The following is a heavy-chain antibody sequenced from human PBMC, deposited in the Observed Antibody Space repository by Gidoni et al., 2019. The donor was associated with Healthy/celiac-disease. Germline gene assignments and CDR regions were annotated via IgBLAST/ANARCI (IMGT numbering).Heavy chain of an antibody. Sequence: QVQLVESGGGVVQPGRSLRLSCAASGFTFSSYAMHWVRQAPGKGLEWVAVISYDGSNKYYADSVKGRFTISRDNSKNTLYRQMNSLRAEDTAVYYCARDRKTYYYGMDVWGQGTTVTVSS. V-gene: IGHV3-30*01. CDR1: GFTFSSYA. CDR2: ISYDGSNK. CDR3: ARDRKTYYYGMDV. J-gene: IGHJ6*02.